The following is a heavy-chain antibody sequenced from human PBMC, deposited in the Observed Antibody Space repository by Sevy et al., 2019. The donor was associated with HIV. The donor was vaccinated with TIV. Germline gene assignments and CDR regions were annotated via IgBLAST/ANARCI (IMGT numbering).Heavy chain of an antibody. CDR1: GFSVSTHA. CDR3: TRDAGYSTGWYPSDY. D-gene: IGHD6-19*01. CDR2: ISYDGSSK. Sequence: GGSLRLSCAASGFSVSTHAMHWVRQAPGKGLEWVALISYDGSSKYYADSVKGRLTISRDNSKNTLYLQMSSLRPDDTAVYYCTRDAGYSTGWYPSDYWGQGPLVTVSS. V-gene: IGHV3-30-3*01. J-gene: IGHJ4*02.